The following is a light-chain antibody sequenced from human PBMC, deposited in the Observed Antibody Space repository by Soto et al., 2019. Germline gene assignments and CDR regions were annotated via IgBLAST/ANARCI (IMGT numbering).Light chain of an antibody. Sequence: QSALTQPASVSGSPGQSITISCTGTSCDVGGYNYVSWYQQHPGEAPKLMIYDVSNRPSGVSNRFSGSKSGNTASLTISGLQAEDEADYYCSSYTTSNTLEVVFGGGTKLTVL. CDR2: DVS. CDR1: SCDVGGYNY. CDR3: SSYTTSNTLEVV. J-gene: IGLJ2*01. V-gene: IGLV2-14*01.